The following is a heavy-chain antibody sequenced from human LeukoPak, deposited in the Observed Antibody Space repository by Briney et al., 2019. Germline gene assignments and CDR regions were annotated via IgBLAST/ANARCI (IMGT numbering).Heavy chain of an antibody. CDR3: ARDPMVRGVHYYYYMDV. J-gene: IGHJ6*03. V-gene: IGHV4-39*07. CDR2: IYYSGST. CDR1: GGSISSSSYY. D-gene: IGHD3-10*01. Sequence: SETLSLTCTVSGGSISSSSYYWGWIRQPPGKGQEWIGSIYYSGSTNYNPSLKSRVTISVDTSKSQFSLKLSSVTAADTAVYYCARDPMVRGVHYYYYMDVWGKGTTVTISS.